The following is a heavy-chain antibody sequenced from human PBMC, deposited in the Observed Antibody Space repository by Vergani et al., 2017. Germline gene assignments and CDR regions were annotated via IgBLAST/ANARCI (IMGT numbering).Heavy chain of an antibody. J-gene: IGHJ4*02. CDR2: IDPSDSYT. CDR1: GYSFTSYW. D-gene: IGHD3-10*01. V-gene: IGHV5-10-1*03. Sequence: EVQLVQSGAEVKKPGESLRISCKGSGYSFTSYWISWVRQMPGKGVEWMGRIDPSDSYTNYSPYFQGHGTISADKSIITAYLQWSSLKASDTAMYYCARPAYGSGSQYARWGQGTLVTVSS. CDR3: ARPAYGSGSQYAR.